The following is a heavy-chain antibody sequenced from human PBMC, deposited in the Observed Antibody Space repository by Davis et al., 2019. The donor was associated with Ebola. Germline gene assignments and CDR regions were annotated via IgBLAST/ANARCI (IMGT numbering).Heavy chain of an antibody. D-gene: IGHD2-15*01. CDR3: ARDVLQSSAWSKSLAY. Sequence: ASVKVSCKASGYTFTNYGISWARQAPGQGLEWMGIINPSVGTTTYAQKFQGRVTMTRDTSTSTVYMELSSLRSEDTALYYCARDVLQSSAWSKSLAYWGQGTLVTVSS. V-gene: IGHV1-46*01. J-gene: IGHJ4*02. CDR1: GYTFTNYG. CDR2: INPSVGTT.